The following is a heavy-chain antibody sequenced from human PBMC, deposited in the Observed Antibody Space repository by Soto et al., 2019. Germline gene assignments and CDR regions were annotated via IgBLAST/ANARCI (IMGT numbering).Heavy chain of an antibody. CDR1: GGSISSYY. CDR3: ARRYGYSFDY. Sequence: QVQLQESGPGLVKPSETLSLTCTVSGGSISSYYWSWIRQPPGKGLGCIGYIYYSGSTNYNPSLKSRVTITVDTSKNQFSLKLSSVTAADTAVYYCARRYGYSFDYWGQGTLVTVSS. D-gene: IGHD1-1*01. CDR2: IYYSGST. V-gene: IGHV4-59*08. J-gene: IGHJ4*02.